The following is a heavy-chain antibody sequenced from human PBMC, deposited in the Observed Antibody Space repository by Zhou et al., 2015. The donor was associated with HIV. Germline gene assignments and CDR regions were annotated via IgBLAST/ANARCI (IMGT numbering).Heavy chain of an antibody. CDR2: IKPDGSDK. J-gene: IGHJ4*02. Sequence: VQLVESGGGLVKPGGSLRLSCEASGFIFSSSWMSWVRQAPGSGLEWLANIKPDGSDKYYVDSVKGRFTISRDNAKNSLHLQMNSLRADDTAVYYCASAAYNSGWYPDYFDNWGQGILVTVSS. CDR3: ASAAYNSGWYPDYFDN. CDR1: GFIFSSSW. D-gene: IGHD6-19*01. V-gene: IGHV3-7*01.